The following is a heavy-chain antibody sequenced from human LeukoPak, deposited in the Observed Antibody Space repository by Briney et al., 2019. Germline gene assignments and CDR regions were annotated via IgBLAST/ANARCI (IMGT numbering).Heavy chain of an antibody. J-gene: IGHJ3*02. V-gene: IGHV1-69*05. CDR2: IIPISGTP. Sequence: SVKVSYKASGGTFSSYVFSWVRQAPGQGLEWLGGIIPISGTPNYAQKLQGRVTITTDESTSTAYMDLSGLRSGDTAMYYCAIQGVGAPGSFDIWGQGTMVTVSS. D-gene: IGHD1-26*01. CDR1: GGTFSSYV. CDR3: AIQGVGAPGSFDI.